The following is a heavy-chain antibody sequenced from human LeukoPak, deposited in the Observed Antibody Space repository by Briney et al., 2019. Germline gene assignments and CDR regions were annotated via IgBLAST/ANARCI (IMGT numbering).Heavy chain of an antibody. CDR1: GYTFTGYY. Sequence: ASVKVSCKASGYTFTGYYMHWVRQATGQGLEWMGWMNPNSGNTGYAQKFQGRVTITRNTSISTAYMELSSLRSEDTAVYYCARGPPRIAALNYYYYYYMDVWGKGTTVTVSS. CDR3: ARGPPRIAALNYYYYYYMDV. CDR2: MNPNSGNT. J-gene: IGHJ6*03. V-gene: IGHV1-8*03. D-gene: IGHD6-6*01.